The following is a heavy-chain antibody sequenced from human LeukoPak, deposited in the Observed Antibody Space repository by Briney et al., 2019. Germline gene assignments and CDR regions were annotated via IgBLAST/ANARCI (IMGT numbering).Heavy chain of an antibody. CDR3: VRGVRI. J-gene: IGHJ3*02. V-gene: IGHV4-39*01. D-gene: IGHD3-10*01. Sequence: SETLSLTCTVSGGSISSSSYYCGWIRQPPGKGLEWIGNIYYSGSTHYNPSLKSRVTISVDTSKNQFSLNLTSVTAAATAVYYCVRGVRIWGQGTMVTVSS. CDR2: IYYSGST. CDR1: GGSISSSSYY.